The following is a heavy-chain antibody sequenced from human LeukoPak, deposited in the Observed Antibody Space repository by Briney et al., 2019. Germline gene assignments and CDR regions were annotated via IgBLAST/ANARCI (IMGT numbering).Heavy chain of an antibody. Sequence: GGSLRLSCVASGFTFTNFAVHWVRQAPGKGLEWVAFISYDGSTKYYADSVKGRFTISRDNSKNTLYLQMNSLRTEDTAVYYCARRSRDGWYFDYWRQGTLVSVSS. D-gene: IGHD5-24*01. CDR2: ISYDGSTK. CDR3: ARRSRDGWYFDY. V-gene: IGHV3-30*04. J-gene: IGHJ4*02. CDR1: GFTFTNFA.